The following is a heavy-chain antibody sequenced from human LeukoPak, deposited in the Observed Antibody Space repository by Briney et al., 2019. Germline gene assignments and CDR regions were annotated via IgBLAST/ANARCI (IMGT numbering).Heavy chain of an antibody. CDR1: GFTFSSYA. V-gene: IGHV3-23*01. Sequence: PGGSLRLSCAASGFTFSSYAMSWVRQAPGKGPEWVSAISGSGGSTYYADSVKGRFTISRDNSKNTLYLQMNSLRAEDTAVYYCASPLLWGSYRTDYWGQGTLVTVSS. D-gene: IGHD3-16*02. CDR3: ASPLLWGSYRTDY. CDR2: ISGSGGST. J-gene: IGHJ4*02.